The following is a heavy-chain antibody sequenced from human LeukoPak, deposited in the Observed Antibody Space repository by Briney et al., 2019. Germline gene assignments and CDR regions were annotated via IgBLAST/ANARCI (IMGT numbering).Heavy chain of an antibody. CDR1: GGSITSTTYY. D-gene: IGHD3-3*01. CDR2: IHSNGNT. J-gene: IGHJ4*02. V-gene: IGHV4-39*01. Sequence: SETLSLTCAVSGGSITSTTYYWGWIRQPPGKGLEWIGRIHSNGNTYYNPSLESRVTISVDTSRNQFSLKLSSVTAADSAVYYCARRHHDFWRPFDSWGQGTLVTVSS. CDR3: ARRHHDFWRPFDS.